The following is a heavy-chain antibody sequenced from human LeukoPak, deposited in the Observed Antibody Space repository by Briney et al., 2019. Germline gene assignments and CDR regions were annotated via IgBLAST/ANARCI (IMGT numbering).Heavy chain of an antibody. J-gene: IGHJ4*02. V-gene: IGHV3-48*03. CDR1: GFTFSSYE. CDR3: VFPPVVPAAIFALFDY. D-gene: IGHD2-2*01. Sequence: GGSLRLSCAASGFTFSSYEMNWVRQAPGKGLEWVSYISSSGSTIYYADSVKGRFTISRDNAKNSLYLQMNSLRAEDTAVYYCVFPPVVPAAIFALFDYWGQGTLVTVSS. CDR2: ISSSGSTI.